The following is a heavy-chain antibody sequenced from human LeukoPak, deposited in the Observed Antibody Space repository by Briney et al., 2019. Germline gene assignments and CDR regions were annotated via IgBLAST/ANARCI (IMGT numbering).Heavy chain of an antibody. CDR1: GYTFTSYY. CDR3: ARQNNWNYEVDH. CDR2: INPSGGST. J-gene: IGHJ4*02. Sequence: ASVKVSCKASGYTFTSYYMHWVRQAPGQGLEWMGIINPSGGSTSYAQKFQGRVTMTRDMSTSTVYMELSSLRSEDTAVYYCARQNNWNYEVDHWGQGTLVTVSS. V-gene: IGHV1-46*01. D-gene: IGHD1-7*01.